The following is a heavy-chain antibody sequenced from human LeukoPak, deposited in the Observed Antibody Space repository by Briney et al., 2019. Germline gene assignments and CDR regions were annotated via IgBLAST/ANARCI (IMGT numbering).Heavy chain of an antibody. Sequence: PVASVKVSCKASGHTFTNYDINWVRQATGQGLEWMGWMNPNSGNTGYAQKFQGRVTMTRNTSISTAYMELSSLRSEDTAVYYCARGDYGSGSYLVYWGQGTLVTVSS. J-gene: IGHJ4*02. D-gene: IGHD3-10*01. CDR2: MNPNSGNT. CDR3: ARGDYGSGSYLVY. V-gene: IGHV1-8*01. CDR1: GHTFTNYD.